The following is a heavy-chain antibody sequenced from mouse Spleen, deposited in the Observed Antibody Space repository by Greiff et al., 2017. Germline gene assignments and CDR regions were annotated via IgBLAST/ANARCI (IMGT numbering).Heavy chain of an antibody. J-gene: IGHJ1*01. V-gene: IGHV1-18*01. CDR3: ARRADDYYWYFDV. Sequence: DVKLQESGPELVKPGASVKIPCKASGYTFTDYNMDWVKQSHGKSLEWIGDINPNNGGTIYNQKFKGKATLTVDKSSSTAYMELRSLTSEDTAVYYCARRADDYYWYFDVWGAGTTVTVSS. CDR2: INPNNGGT. CDR1: GYTFTDYN. D-gene: IGHD2-4*01.